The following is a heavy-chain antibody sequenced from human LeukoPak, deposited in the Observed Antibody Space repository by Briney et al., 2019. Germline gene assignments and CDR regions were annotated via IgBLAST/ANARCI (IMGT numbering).Heavy chain of an antibody. D-gene: IGHD2-2*01. CDR3: AKGYGSSTSYGNWFDP. J-gene: IGHJ5*02. CDR2: ISSGGTSE. Sequence: GRPLRLSCGASGFTFSTYAMYWVRQTPDKGLEWVAFISSGGTSENYADSVKGRFTISRDNSKNTLYLRMNNLTPEDTAVYYCAKGYGSSTSYGNWFDPWGQGTLVTVSS. V-gene: IGHV3-30*18. CDR1: GFTFSTYA.